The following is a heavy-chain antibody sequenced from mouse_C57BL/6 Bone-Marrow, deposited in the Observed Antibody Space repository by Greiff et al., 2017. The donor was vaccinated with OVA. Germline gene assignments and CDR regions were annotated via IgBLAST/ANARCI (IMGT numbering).Heavy chain of an antibody. Sequence: QVQLQQSGAELVKPGASVKMSCKASGYTFTSYWITWVKQRPGQGLEWIGDIYPGSGSTNYNEKFKSKATLTVDTSSSTAYMQLSSLTSEDSAVYYCARQDSSGYLLSMDYWGQGTSVTVSS. J-gene: IGHJ4*01. V-gene: IGHV1-55*01. CDR3: ARQDSSGYLLSMDY. D-gene: IGHD3-2*02. CDR1: GYTFTSYW. CDR2: IYPGSGST.